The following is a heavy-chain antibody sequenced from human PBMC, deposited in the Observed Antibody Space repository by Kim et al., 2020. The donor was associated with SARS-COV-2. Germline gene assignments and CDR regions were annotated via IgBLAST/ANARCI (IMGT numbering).Heavy chain of an antibody. CDR2: ISGSGART. Sequence: GGSLRLSCTASGLTFSSSAMSWVRQAPGKGLEWVSTISGSGARTFYGDSVNGRFTISRDNSKNTLYLQMNNLRAEDTALFFCAKTLARASIGLRGPRFYAMDVWGRGSTVIVSS. V-gene: IGHV3-23*01. CDR1: GLTFSSSA. CDR3: AKTLARASIGLRGPRFYAMDV. J-gene: IGHJ6*02. D-gene: IGHD2-21*01.